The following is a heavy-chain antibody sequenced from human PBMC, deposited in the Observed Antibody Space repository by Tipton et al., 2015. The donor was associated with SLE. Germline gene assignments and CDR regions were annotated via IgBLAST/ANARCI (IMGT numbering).Heavy chain of an antibody. CDR2: VYYSGSI. Sequence: TLSLTCIVSRYSISSGYYWGWIRQHPGKGLEWIAYVYYSGSIYYNPSLQGRGSISVDTSKNQFSLTLTSVTAADTAIYYCARHRAAEMATPYFDFWGQGTLVTVSS. D-gene: IGHD5-24*01. V-gene: IGHV4-31*03. J-gene: IGHJ4*02. CDR3: ARHRAAEMATPYFDF. CDR1: RYSISSGYY.